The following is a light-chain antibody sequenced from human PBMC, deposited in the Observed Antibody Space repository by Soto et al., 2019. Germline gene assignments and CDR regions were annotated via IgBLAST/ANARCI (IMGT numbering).Light chain of an antibody. CDR3: GTWDSSLSAGV. CDR1: SSNIGNNY. J-gene: IGLJ2*01. CDR2: ENN. Sequence: QSVFTQPPSVSAAPGQKVTISCSGSSSNIGNNYVSWYQQLPGTAPKPLIYENNKRPSGIPDRFSGSKSGTSATLGITGLQTGDEADYYCGTWDSSLSAGVFGGGTKLTVL. V-gene: IGLV1-51*02.